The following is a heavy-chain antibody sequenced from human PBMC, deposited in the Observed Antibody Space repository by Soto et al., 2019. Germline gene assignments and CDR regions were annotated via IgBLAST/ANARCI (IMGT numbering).Heavy chain of an antibody. CDR1: GFTFSSYA. CDR2: ISYDGSNK. CDR3: ARDPASGGEPTHFDY. J-gene: IGHJ4*02. Sequence: QVQLVESGGGVVQPGRSLRLSCAASGFTFSSYAMHWVRQAPGKGLEWVAVISYDGSNKYYADSVKGRFTTSRDNSKNTLYLQMTSRRAEDTAVYYCARDPASGGEPTHFDYWGQGTLVTVSS. D-gene: IGHD3-16*01. V-gene: IGHV3-30-3*01.